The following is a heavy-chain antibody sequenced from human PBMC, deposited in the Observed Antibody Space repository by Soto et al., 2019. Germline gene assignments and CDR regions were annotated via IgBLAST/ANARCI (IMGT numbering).Heavy chain of an antibody. D-gene: IGHD6-13*01. CDR1: GESLRDYY. V-gene: IGHV4-34*01. Sequence: QVQLHQWGAGPLKSSETLSLTCAVYGESLRDYYWSWIRQPPGKGLEWIGEINSGSASYNPSLRSRVTISLDTSKNQFSLKLSTVTAADTAVYYCVRGRIAAAGASEYFQYWGQGTLVTVSS. CDR3: VRGRIAAAGASEYFQY. J-gene: IGHJ1*01. CDR2: INSGSA.